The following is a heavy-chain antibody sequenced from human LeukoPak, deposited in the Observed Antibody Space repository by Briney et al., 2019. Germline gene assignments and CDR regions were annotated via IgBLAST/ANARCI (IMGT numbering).Heavy chain of an antibody. D-gene: IGHD2/OR15-2a*01. CDR1: GVSISSGGYS. CDR2: IYHSGST. Sequence: SETLSLTCAVSGVSISSGGYSWSWIRQPPGKGLEWIGYIYHSGSTYYNPSLKSRVTISVDRSKNQFSLKLSSVTAADTAVYYCARTSVLAGIGHWGQGTLVTVSS. J-gene: IGHJ4*02. V-gene: IGHV4-30-2*01. CDR3: ARTSVLAGIGH.